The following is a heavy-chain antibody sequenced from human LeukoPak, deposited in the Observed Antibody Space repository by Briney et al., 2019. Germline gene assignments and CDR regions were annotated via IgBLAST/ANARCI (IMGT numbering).Heavy chain of an antibody. CDR3: ASYYDFWSGYYTGNY. CDR1: GYTFPSYY. D-gene: IGHD3-3*01. CDR2: INPSGGST. Sequence: ASVKVSCKASGYTFPSYYMHWVRQAPGQGLEWMGIINPSGGSTSYAQKFQGRVTMTRDTSTSTVYMELSSLRSEDTAVYYCASYYDFWSGYYTGNYWGQGTLVTVSS. V-gene: IGHV1-46*01. J-gene: IGHJ4*02.